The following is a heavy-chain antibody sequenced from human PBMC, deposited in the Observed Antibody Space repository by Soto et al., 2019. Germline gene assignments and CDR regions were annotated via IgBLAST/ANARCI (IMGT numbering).Heavy chain of an antibody. Sequence: QVQLQESGPRLVKPSETLSLTCIVSGGSISNYYWSWIRQPPGKGLEWIGSIYYSGSTNYNPSLQSRVTISVDTSKNQFSLKLSSVTAADTAVYYCARAVLPATAPFEYWGQGTLVTVSS. CDR1: GGSISNYY. J-gene: IGHJ4*02. CDR2: IYYSGST. V-gene: IGHV4-59*01. D-gene: IGHD2-2*01. CDR3: ARAVLPATAPFEY.